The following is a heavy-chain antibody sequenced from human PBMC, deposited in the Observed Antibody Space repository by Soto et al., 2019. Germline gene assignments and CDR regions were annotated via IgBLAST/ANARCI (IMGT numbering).Heavy chain of an antibody. CDR3: ARDLYDSSGYNEGGFDH. D-gene: IGHD3-22*01. J-gene: IGHJ4*02. Sequence: PGGSLRLSCAASGFTFSSYAMHWVRQAPGKGLEWVAVISYDGSNKYYADSVKGRFTISRDNSKNTLYLQMNSLRAEDTAVYYCARDLYDSSGYNEGGFDHWGQAPRVSV. CDR2: ISYDGSNK. CDR1: GFTFSSYA. V-gene: IGHV3-30-3*01.